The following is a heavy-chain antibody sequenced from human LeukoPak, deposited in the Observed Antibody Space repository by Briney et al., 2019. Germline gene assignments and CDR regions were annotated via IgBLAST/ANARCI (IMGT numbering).Heavy chain of an antibody. J-gene: IGHJ4*02. Sequence: GGSLRLSCAGSGFTFDDYAMHWVRQPPGKGLEWVSRISWNSGSIDYAVSVKGRFTISRDHAKNSLFLQMNSLRPDDTAFYYCAKGTGRYWTFFDSWGQGTLVTVSS. D-gene: IGHD1-26*01. CDR1: GFTFDDYA. CDR3: AKGTGRYWTFFDS. CDR2: ISWNSGSI. V-gene: IGHV3-9*01.